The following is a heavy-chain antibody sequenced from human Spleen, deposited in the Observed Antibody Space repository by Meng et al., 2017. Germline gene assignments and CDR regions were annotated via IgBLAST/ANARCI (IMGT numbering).Heavy chain of an antibody. CDR1: GGSFSGYY. CDR3: ARAGSSGWPYYYYYYGMDV. CDR2: INHSGST. D-gene: IGHD6-19*01. J-gene: IGHJ6*02. V-gene: IGHV4-34*09. Sequence: LRLSCAVYGGSFSGYYWSWIRQPPGKGLEWIGEINHSGSTNYNPSLKSRVTISVDTSKNQFSLKLSSVTAADTAVYYCARAGSSGWPYYYYYYGMDVWGQGTTVTVSS.